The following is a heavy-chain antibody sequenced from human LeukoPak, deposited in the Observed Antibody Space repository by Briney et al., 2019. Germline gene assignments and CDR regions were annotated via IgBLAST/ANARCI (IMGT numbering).Heavy chain of an antibody. D-gene: IGHD4-17*01. CDR1: GFTFSSYA. Sequence: GGSLRLSCAASGFTFSSYAMSWVRQAPGKGLEWVSAISGSGGSTYYADSVKGRFTISRDNSKNTLYLQMNSLRADDTAVYYCAKSLAPYGDYEVFDYWGQGTLVTVSS. V-gene: IGHV3-23*01. J-gene: IGHJ4*02. CDR3: AKSLAPYGDYEVFDY. CDR2: ISGSGGST.